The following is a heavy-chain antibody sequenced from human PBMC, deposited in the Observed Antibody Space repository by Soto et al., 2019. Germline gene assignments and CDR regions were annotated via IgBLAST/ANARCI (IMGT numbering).Heavy chain of an antibody. V-gene: IGHV3-23*01. CDR2: ISGSGGST. CDR1: GFTFSSYA. D-gene: IGHD2-2*01. J-gene: IGHJ4*02. CDR3: AKDPVVVVPAALYFDY. Sequence: GGSLRLSCAASGFTFSSYAMSWVRQAPGKGPEWVSAISGSGGSTYYADSAKGRFTISRDNSKNTLYLQMNSLRAEDTAVYYCAKDPVVVVPAALYFDYWGQGTLVTVSS.